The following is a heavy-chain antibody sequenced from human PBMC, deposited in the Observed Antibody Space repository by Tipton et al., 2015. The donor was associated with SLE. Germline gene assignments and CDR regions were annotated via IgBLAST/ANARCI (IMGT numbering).Heavy chain of an antibody. CDR2: IYYSGST. CDR1: GGSIGSYY. J-gene: IGHJ3*02. Sequence: GLVKPSETLSLTCTVSGGSIGSYYWSWIRQPPGKGLEWIGYIYYSGSTNYNPSLKSRVTISVDTSKNQFSLKLSSVTAADTAVYYCARERLLWPRGNFDIWGQGIMVTVSA. CDR3: ARERLLWPRGNFDI. V-gene: IGHV4-59*01. D-gene: IGHD3-10*01.